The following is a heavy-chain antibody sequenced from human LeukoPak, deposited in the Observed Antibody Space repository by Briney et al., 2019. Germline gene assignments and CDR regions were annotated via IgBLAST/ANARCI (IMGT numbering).Heavy chain of an antibody. Sequence: PGGSLRLSCAASGFTFSSYAMSWVRQAPGKGLEWVSAISGSGGSTYYADSVKGRFTISRDNSKNTLYLQMNSLRAEDTAVYYCAKAFITIFGVVTRAPFYYFDYWGQGTLVTVSS. CDR3: AKAFITIFGVVTRAPFYYFDY. D-gene: IGHD3-3*01. CDR2: ISGSGGST. CDR1: GFTFSSYA. V-gene: IGHV3-23*01. J-gene: IGHJ4*02.